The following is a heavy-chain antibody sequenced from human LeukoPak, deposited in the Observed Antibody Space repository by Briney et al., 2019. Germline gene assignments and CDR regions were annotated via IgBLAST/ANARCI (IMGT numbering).Heavy chain of an antibody. Sequence: SVKVSCKASGATFSTYAISWVRQAPGQGLEWMGGIIPIFGTANYAQKFQGRVTITTDESTSTAYMEMSSLRSEDTAVYYCARGPTSRDGYKYFDYWGQGTLVTVSS. V-gene: IGHV1-69*05. J-gene: IGHJ4*02. D-gene: IGHD5-24*01. CDR3: ARGPTSRDGYKYFDY. CDR1: GATFSTYA. CDR2: IIPIFGTA.